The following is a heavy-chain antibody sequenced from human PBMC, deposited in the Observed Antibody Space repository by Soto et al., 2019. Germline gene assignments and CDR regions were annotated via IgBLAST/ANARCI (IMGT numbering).Heavy chain of an antibody. D-gene: IGHD1-26*01. CDR3: ARGHKVGATEKFDY. V-gene: IGHV4-34*01. J-gene: IGHJ4*02. Sequence: KASETLSLTCAVYGGSFSGYYWSWIRQPPGKGLEWIGEINHSGSTNYNPSLKSRVTISVDTSKNQFSLKLSSVTAADTAVYYCARGHKVGATEKFDYWGQGTLVTVSS. CDR1: GGSFSGYY. CDR2: INHSGST.